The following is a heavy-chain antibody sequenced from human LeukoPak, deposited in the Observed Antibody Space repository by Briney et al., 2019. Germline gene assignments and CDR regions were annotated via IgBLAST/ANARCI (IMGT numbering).Heavy chain of an antibody. Sequence: PSETLSLTCTVSGGSISSGSYYWSWIRQPAGKGLEWIGRIYTSGSTNYNPSLKSRVTISVDTSKNQFSLKLSSVTAADTAVYYCACSRGGCSGGSCYSEVYYYYYMDVWGKGTTVTISS. CDR2: IYTSGST. CDR3: ACSRGGCSGGSCYSEVYYYYYMDV. CDR1: GGSISSGSYY. D-gene: IGHD2-15*01. V-gene: IGHV4-61*02. J-gene: IGHJ6*03.